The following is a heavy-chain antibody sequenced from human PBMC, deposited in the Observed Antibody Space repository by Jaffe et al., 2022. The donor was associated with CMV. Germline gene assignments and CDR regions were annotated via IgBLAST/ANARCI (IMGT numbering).Heavy chain of an antibody. CDR1: GFTFSSYN. D-gene: IGHD3-9*01. Sequence: EVHLVESGGGLVQPGGSLRLSCAASGFTFSSYNMNWVRQAPGKGLEWVSYISSSSSTIYYADSVKGRFTISRDNAKNSLYLQMNSLRDEDTAAYYCARATDWVFDYWGQGTLVTVSS. V-gene: IGHV3-48*02. J-gene: IGHJ4*02. CDR2: ISSSSSTI. CDR3: ARATDWVFDY.